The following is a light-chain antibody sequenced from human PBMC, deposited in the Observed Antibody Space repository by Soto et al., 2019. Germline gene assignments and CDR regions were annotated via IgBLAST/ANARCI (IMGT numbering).Light chain of an antibody. CDR2: QTS. Sequence: ENMLTQSLATLSSFPGDRVTLSCRASQYINTRLAWYQHRPGQAPRLLIYQTSLRAAGIPARFSASGSGTDFTLTISDVQPEDFALYYCHQRQSWPRPFGQG. CDR1: QYINTR. J-gene: IGKJ2*01. V-gene: IGKV3-11*01. CDR3: HQRQSWPRP.